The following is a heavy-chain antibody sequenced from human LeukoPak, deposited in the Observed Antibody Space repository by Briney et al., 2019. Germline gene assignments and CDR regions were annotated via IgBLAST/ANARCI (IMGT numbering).Heavy chain of an antibody. D-gene: IGHD6-19*01. V-gene: IGHV4-39*07. CDR1: GGSISSSSYY. J-gene: IGHJ4*02. Sequence: SETLSLTCTVSGGSISSSSYYWGWIRQPPGKGLEWIGSIYYSGSTYYNPSLKSRVTISVDTSKNQFSLKLSSVTAADTAVYYCARLRAETGTGRFDSWGQGTLVTVSS. CDR3: ARLRAETGTGRFDS. CDR2: IYYSGST.